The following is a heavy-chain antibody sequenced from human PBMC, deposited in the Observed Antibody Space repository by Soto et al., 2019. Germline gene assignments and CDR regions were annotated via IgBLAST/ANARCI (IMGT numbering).Heavy chain of an antibody. D-gene: IGHD6-19*01. J-gene: IGHJ6*02. V-gene: IGHV1-2*04. CDR3: ATDPVAGFRGYYGMDV. CDR1: GYTFTGYY. Sequence: ASVKVSCKASGYTFTGYYMHWVRQAPGQGLEWMGWINPNSGGTNYAQKFQGWVTMTRDTSISTAYMELSSLRSEDTAVYYCATDPVAGFRGYYGMDVWGQGTTVTVSS. CDR2: INPNSGGT.